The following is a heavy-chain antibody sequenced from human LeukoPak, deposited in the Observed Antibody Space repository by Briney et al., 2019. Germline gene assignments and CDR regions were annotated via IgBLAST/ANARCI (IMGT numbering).Heavy chain of an antibody. D-gene: IGHD5-12*01. J-gene: IGHJ6*02. CDR2: FDPEDGET. V-gene: IGHV1-24*01. CDR1: GYTLTELS. Sequence: ASVKVSCKVSGYTLTELSMHWVRQAPGKGLEWMGGFDPEDGETIYAQKFQGRVTMTEDTSTDTAYMELSSLRSEDTAVYYCATTSPIKPYYYYYGMDVWGQGTTVTVSS. CDR3: ATTSPIKPYYYYYGMDV.